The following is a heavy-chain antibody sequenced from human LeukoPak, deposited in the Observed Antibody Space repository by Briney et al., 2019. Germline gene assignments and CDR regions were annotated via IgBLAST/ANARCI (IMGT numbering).Heavy chain of an antibody. J-gene: IGHJ5*01. D-gene: IGHD3-10*01. V-gene: IGHV4-39*07. CDR1: GDSINSNSYF. Sequence: PSETLSLTCTVSGDSINSNSYFWGWIRQPPGKGLEWIGSIYYSGSTYYNPSLKSRVTISVDTSKNQFSLKLRSVTAADTAIYYCATYYYYTSGSFDPWGQGTLVTVSS. CDR2: IYYSGST. CDR3: ATYYYYTSGSFDP.